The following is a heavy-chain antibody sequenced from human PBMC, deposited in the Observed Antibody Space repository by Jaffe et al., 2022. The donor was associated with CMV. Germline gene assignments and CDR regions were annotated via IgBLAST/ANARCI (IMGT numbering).Heavy chain of an antibody. D-gene: IGHD1-1*01. CDR2: IWYDGSNK. Sequence: QVQLVESGGGVVQPGRSLRLSCAASGFTFSSYGMHWVRQAPGKGLEWVAVIWYDGSNKYYADSVKGRFTISRDNSKNTLYLQMNSLRAEDTAVYYCARGRAGSPRSYYYYGMDVWGQGTTVTVSS. CDR1: GFTFSSYG. CDR3: ARGRAGSPRSYYYYGMDV. V-gene: IGHV3-33*01. J-gene: IGHJ6*02.